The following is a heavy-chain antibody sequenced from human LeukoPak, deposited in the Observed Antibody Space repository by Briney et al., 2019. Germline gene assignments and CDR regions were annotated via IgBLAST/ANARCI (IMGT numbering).Heavy chain of an antibody. CDR3: ARAPYGSGSYSGSDY. CDR2: ISSSGSTI. Sequence: SGGSLRLSCAASGFTFSSYEMNWVRQAPGKGLEWVSYISSSGSTIYYADSVKGRFTISRDNAKNSLYLQMSSLRAEDTAVYYCARAPYGSGSYSGSDYWGQGTLVTVSS. J-gene: IGHJ4*02. CDR1: GFTFSSYE. D-gene: IGHD3-10*01. V-gene: IGHV3-48*03.